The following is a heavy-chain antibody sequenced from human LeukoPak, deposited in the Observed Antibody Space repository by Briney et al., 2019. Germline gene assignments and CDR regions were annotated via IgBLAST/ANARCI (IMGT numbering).Heavy chain of an antibody. V-gene: IGHV4-34*01. CDR1: GFTFSSYA. J-gene: IGHJ4*02. CDR2: INHSGTT. D-gene: IGHD5-18*01. CDR3: ARFPLVDTAMGEEY. Sequence: GSLRLSCAASGFTFSSYAMSWIRQPPGKGLEWIGEINHSGTTNYNPSLKSRVTVSVDTSKNQFSLKLSSVTAADTAVYYCARFPLVDTAMGEEYWGQGTLVTVSS.